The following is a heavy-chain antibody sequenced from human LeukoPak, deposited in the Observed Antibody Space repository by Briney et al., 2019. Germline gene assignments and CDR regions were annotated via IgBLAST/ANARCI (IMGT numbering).Heavy chain of an antibody. CDR3: AQSQEGSSGYYYFGYFQH. D-gene: IGHD3-22*01. Sequence: QAGGSLRLSCAGSGFTFSKVWMSWVRQAPGKGLEWVAVISYDGSNKYYADSVKGRFTISRDNSKNTLYLQMNSLRAEDTAVYYCAQSQEGSSGYYYFGYFQHWGQGTLVTVSS. V-gene: IGHV3-30-3*01. CDR1: GFTFSKVW. J-gene: IGHJ1*01. CDR2: ISYDGSNK.